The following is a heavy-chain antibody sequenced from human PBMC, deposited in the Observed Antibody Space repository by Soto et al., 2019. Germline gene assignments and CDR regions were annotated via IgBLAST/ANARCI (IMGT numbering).Heavy chain of an antibody. J-gene: IGHJ6*02. Sequence: SVKVSCKASGGTFSSYAISWVRQAPGQGLEWMGGIIPIFGTANYAQKFQGRVTITADESTSTAYMELSSLRSEDTAVYYCARAGRSGYDLGYYYGMDVWGQGTTVPVSS. D-gene: IGHD5-12*01. CDR2: IIPIFGTA. V-gene: IGHV1-69*13. CDR1: GGTFSSYA. CDR3: ARAGRSGYDLGYYYGMDV.